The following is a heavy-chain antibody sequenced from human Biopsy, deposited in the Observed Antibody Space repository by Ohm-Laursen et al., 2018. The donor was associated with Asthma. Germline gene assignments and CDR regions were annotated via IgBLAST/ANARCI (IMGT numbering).Heavy chain of an antibody. D-gene: IGHD1-26*01. Sequence: SLRLSCTATGFTFRNYGMHWVRQAPGKGLDWVAVISFDGSNKNYTDSVKGRCTISRDNSRNTLHLQMNSLRAEDTAVYYCAKDVFPGWELRRGPDYWGQGTLVTVSS. CDR3: AKDVFPGWELRRGPDY. CDR2: ISFDGSNK. CDR1: GFTFRNYG. V-gene: IGHV3-30*18. J-gene: IGHJ4*02.